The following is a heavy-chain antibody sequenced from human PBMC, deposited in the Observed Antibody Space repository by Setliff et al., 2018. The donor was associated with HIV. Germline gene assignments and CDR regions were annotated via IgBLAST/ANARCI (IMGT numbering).Heavy chain of an antibody. Sequence: SETLSLTCTFSGGSISSGAYYWGWIRQPPGKGLEWIGSIYYSGRTYYNPSLKSRLTISVDTSKNHFSLTLNSVTAADTAVYYCARHPSYSSDHPPLYFDYWVPETLLVTVSS. CDR2: IYYSGRT. V-gene: IGHV4-39*01. CDR3: ARHPSYSSDHPPLYFDY. CDR1: GGSISSGAYY. D-gene: IGHD6-19*01. J-gene: IGHJ4*03.